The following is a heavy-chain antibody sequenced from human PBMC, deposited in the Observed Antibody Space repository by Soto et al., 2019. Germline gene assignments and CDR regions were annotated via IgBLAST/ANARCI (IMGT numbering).Heavy chain of an antibody. Sequence: QVQLQQWGAGLLKPSETLSLTCAVTADSFSHYYWSWLRQPPGKGLEWIGEIDHSGNTNYSPSLKSRVTISLDTHKNQFSLKLNSVTAADTGVYYCVGGRGRLVGFDYWGQGTLVTVSS. CDR1: ADSFSHYY. CDR2: IDHSGNT. D-gene: IGHD1-26*01. J-gene: IGHJ4*02. V-gene: IGHV4-34*01. CDR3: VGGRGRLVGFDY.